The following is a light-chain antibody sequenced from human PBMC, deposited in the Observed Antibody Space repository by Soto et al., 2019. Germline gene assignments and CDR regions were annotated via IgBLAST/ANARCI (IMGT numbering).Light chain of an antibody. J-gene: IGLJ1*01. Sequence: LTQPASVSGSPGQSITISCTGTSSDVGSYDLVSWYQHHPGKAPKLIIYEGVKRPAGVSNRFSASKSGNTASLTISGVQAEDEADYYCCSYAGDNTYVFXSGTKVTVL. CDR2: EGV. CDR1: SSDVGSYDL. CDR3: CSYAGDNTYV. V-gene: IGLV2-23*01.